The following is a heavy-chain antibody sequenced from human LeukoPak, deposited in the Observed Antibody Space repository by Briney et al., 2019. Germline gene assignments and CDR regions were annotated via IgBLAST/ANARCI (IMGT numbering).Heavy chain of an antibody. J-gene: IGHJ4*02. D-gene: IGHD5-24*01. Sequence: PGGSLRLSCAASGFTFSSYEMNWVRQAPGKGLEWVSYISSSGSTIYYADSVKGRFTISRDNAKNSLYLQMNSLRAEDTAVYYCAREMATIGYYFDYWGQGTLVTVSS. CDR2: ISSSGSTI. CDR3: AREMATIGYYFDY. CDR1: GFTFSSYE. V-gene: IGHV3-48*03.